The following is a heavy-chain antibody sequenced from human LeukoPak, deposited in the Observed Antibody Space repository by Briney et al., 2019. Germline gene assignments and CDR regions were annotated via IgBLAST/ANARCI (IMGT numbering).Heavy chain of an antibody. CDR1: GFTFSSYA. J-gene: IGHJ4*02. V-gene: IGHV3-30*07. CDR2: IWYDGSNK. Sequence: GGSLRLSCAASGFTFSSYAMHWVRQAPGKGLEWVAVIWYDGSNKYYADSVKGRFTISRDNSKNTLYLQMNSLRAEDTAVYYCAKGSYCSSTSCYRTDFDYWGQGTLVTVSS. CDR3: AKGSYCSSTSCYRTDFDY. D-gene: IGHD2-2*01.